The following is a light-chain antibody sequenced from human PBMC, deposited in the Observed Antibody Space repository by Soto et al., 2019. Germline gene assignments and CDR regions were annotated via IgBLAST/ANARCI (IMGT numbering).Light chain of an antibody. V-gene: IGKV3-20*01. CDR1: QSVRSNY. J-gene: IGKJ4*01. Sequence: EIVVTPSPGTLSLSSGERATLSCSASQSVRSNYLAWYQQKPGQAPRLLIYGASSRATGIQDRFGSSGAGTDFTLTIRRLETEDFAVYYCQRYGRSPLSFGGATKVDI. CDR2: GAS. CDR3: QRYGRSPLS.